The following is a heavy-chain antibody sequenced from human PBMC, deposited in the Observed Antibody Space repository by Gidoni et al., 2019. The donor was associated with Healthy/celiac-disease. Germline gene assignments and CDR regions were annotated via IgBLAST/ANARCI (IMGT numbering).Heavy chain of an antibody. D-gene: IGHD1-26*01. CDR1: GGTFSSYA. V-gene: IGHV1-69*01. CDR3: ASLRGRGGSSLGY. Sequence: QVQLVQSGAEVKKPGSSVKVSCTASGGTFSSYALSWVRQAPGHGLEWMGGINPILGTANYAQKFQGRVTITADESTSTAYMELSSLRSEDTAVYYCASLRGRGGSSLGYWGQGTLVTVSS. CDR2: INPILGTA. J-gene: IGHJ4*02.